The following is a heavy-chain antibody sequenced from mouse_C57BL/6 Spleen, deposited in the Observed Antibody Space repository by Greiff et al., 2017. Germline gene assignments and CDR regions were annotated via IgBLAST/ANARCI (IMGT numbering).Heavy chain of an antibody. CDR2: IDPETGGT. CDR1: GYTFTDYE. CDR3: TRLPGYDGYYGAY. D-gene: IGHD2-3*01. J-gene: IGHJ3*01. V-gene: IGHV1-15*01. Sequence: QVQLQQSGAELVRPGASVTLSCKASGYTFTDYEMHWVKQTPVHGLEWIGAIDPETGGTAYNQKFKGKAILTADKSSSTAYMELRSLTSEDSAVYYCTRLPGYDGYYGAYWGQGTLVTVSA.